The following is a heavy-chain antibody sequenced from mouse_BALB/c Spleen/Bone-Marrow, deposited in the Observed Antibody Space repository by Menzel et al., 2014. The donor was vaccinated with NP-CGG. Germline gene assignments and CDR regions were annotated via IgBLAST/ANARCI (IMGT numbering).Heavy chain of an antibody. CDR3: ARGGWLRDAMDY. CDR1: GYTFTSYY. J-gene: IGHJ4*01. D-gene: IGHD2-2*01. V-gene: IGHV1S56*01. Sequence: VQLVESGPELVKLGASVRISCKASGYTFTSYYIHWVKQRPGQGPEWIGWIYPGNVNTKYNEKFKGKATLTADKSSSTAYMQLSSLTSEDSAVYFCARGGWLRDAMDYWGQGTSVTVSS. CDR2: IYPGNVNT.